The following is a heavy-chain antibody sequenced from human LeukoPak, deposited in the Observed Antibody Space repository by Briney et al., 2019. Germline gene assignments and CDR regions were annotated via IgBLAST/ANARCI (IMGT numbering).Heavy chain of an antibody. CDR3: ARVPTNSWYNWFHP. Sequence: GGSLRLSCAASGFAFSIYDMHWVRHPTGKGLEWVSAIGTTDNTYYIDSVKGRFTISRENAKNSLYLQMNSLRAEDTAIYYCARVPTNSWYNWFHPWGQGTLVTVSS. V-gene: IGHV3-13*01. D-gene: IGHD2-8*01. CDR1: GFAFSIYD. CDR2: IGTTDNT. J-gene: IGHJ5*02.